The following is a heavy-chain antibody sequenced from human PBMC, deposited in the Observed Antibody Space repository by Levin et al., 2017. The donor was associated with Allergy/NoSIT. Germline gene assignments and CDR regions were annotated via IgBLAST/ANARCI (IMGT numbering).Heavy chain of an antibody. Sequence: GASVKVSCAASGFTFSSYDMHWVRQATGKGLAWISGINTAGDTYYPDSVKGRFTISRENAKNSLFLQMNSLRAGDTAVYYCARVHRGAFDIWGQGTMVTVSS. V-gene: IGHV3-13*01. D-gene: IGHD3-10*01. J-gene: IGHJ3*02. CDR3: ARVHRGAFDI. CDR1: GFTFSSYD. CDR2: INTAGDT.